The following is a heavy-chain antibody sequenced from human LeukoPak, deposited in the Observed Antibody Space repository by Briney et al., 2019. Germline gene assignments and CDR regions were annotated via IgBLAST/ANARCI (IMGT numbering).Heavy chain of an antibody. D-gene: IGHD5-24*01. CDR2: ISPTGSFT. CDR3: ARDISARDEAWWFDP. J-gene: IGHJ5*02. Sequence: ASVKVSCTAFGYTFTNNFMHWVRQAPGQGPEWMALISPTGSFTAYAQKFQGRVTLTRDLSTSTDYLELRSLRSEDTAVYYCARDISARDEAWWFDPWGQGTLVTVSS. V-gene: IGHV1-46*01. CDR1: GYTFTNNF.